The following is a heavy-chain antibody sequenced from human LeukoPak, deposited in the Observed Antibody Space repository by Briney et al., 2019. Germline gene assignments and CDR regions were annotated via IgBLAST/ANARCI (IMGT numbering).Heavy chain of an antibody. CDR2: ISGSGGST. CDR3: AKDSSRYYDSSGFSLLIDY. Sequence: GGSLRLSCAASGFTFSSYAMSWVRQAPGKGLEWVSAISGSGGSTYYADSVKGRFTISRDNSKNTLFLQMNSLRAEDTAVYYCAKDSSRYYDSSGFSLLIDYWGQGTLVTVSS. J-gene: IGHJ4*02. D-gene: IGHD3-22*01. CDR1: GFTFSSYA. V-gene: IGHV3-23*01.